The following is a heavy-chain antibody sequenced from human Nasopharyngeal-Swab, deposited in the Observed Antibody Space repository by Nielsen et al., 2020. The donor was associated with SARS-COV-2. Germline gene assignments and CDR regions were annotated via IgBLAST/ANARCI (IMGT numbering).Heavy chain of an antibody. V-gene: IGHV2-5*02. CDR1: GFSLSTSGVG. J-gene: IGHJ3*02. CDR3: ARRPWSTIASDDAFDI. D-gene: IGHD2-2*01. Sequence: SGPTLVKPTQTLTLTCTFSGFSLSTSGVGVGWIRQPPGKALEWLALIYWDDDKRYSPSLKSRLTITKDTSKNQVVLTMTNMDPVDTATYYCARRPWSTIASDDAFDIWGQGTMVTVSS. CDR2: IYWDDDK.